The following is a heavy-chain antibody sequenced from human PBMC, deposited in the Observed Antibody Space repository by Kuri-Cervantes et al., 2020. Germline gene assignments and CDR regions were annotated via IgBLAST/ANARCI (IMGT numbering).Heavy chain of an antibody. Sequence: SETLSLTCAVCGGSFSGYYWSWIRQPPGKGLEWIGEINHSGSTNYNPSLKSRVTISVDTSKNQFSLKLSSVTAADTAVYYCASPLRSHRGPYYYGMDVWGQGTTVTVSS. D-gene: IGHD3-3*01. CDR2: INHSGST. V-gene: IGHV4-34*01. J-gene: IGHJ6*02. CDR3: ASPLRSHRGPYYYGMDV. CDR1: GGSFSGYY.